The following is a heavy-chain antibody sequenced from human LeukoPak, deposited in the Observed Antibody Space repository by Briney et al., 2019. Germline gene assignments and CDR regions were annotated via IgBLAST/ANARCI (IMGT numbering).Heavy chain of an antibody. Sequence: SETLSLTCAVYGGSFSGYYWSWIRQPPGKGLEWIGEINHSGSTNYNPSLKSRVTISVDTSKNQFSLKLSSVTAADTAVYCCARLTGKYYYYYMDVWGKGTTVTISS. J-gene: IGHJ6*03. D-gene: IGHD4-11*01. CDR2: INHSGST. V-gene: IGHV4-34*01. CDR1: GGSFSGYY. CDR3: ARLTGKYYYYYMDV.